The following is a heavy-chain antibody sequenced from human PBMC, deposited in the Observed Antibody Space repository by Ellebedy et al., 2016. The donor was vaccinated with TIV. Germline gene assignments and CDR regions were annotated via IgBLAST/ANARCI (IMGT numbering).Heavy chain of an antibody. J-gene: IGHJ6*02. Sequence: MPSETLSLTCTVSGDFISSGVHYWSWIRQHPGKGLEWIGHIFYSGSTYYNPSLKSLVTISVDTSKNQFSLKLTSVTAADTAAYYCARLARYYYYYGLDVWGQGTPVTVSS. CDR1: GDFISSGVHY. V-gene: IGHV4-31*01. CDR2: IFYSGST. CDR3: ARLARYYYYYGLDV.